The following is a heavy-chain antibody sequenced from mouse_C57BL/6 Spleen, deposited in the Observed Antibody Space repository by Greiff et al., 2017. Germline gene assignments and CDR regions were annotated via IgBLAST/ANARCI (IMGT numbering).Heavy chain of an antibody. CDR2: ISNGGGST. V-gene: IGHV5-12*01. Sequence: DVMLVESGGGLVQPGGSLKLSCAASGFTFSDYYMYWVRQTPEKRLEWVAYISNGGGSTYYPDTVKGRFTISRDNAKNTLYLQMSRLKSEDTAMYYCASLITTGMDYWGQGTSVTVSS. CDR1: GFTFSDYY. CDR3: ASLITTGMDY. J-gene: IGHJ4*01. D-gene: IGHD1-1*01.